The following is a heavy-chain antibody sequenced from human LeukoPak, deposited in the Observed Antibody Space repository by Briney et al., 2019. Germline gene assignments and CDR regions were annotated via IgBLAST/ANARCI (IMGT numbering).Heavy chain of an antibody. V-gene: IGHV3-30-3*01. CDR1: GFTFSSYA. J-gene: IGHJ4*02. CDR3: ARDYGAGRRDSFDY. D-gene: IGHD1-14*01. CDR2: ISYDGSNK. Sequence: GGSLRLSCAASGFTFSSYAMHWVRQAPGKGLEWVAVISYDGSNKYYADSVEGRFTISRDNAKNSLYLQMNSLRAEDTAVYYCARDYGAGRRDSFDYWGQGTLVTVSS.